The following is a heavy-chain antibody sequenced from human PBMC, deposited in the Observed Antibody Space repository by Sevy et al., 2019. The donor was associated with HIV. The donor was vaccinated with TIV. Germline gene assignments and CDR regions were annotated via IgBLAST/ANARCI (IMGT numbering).Heavy chain of an antibody. CDR1: GYTFTGYY. V-gene: IGHV1-2*02. CDR2: INPNSGGT. Sequence: ASVKVSCKASGYTFTGYYMHWVRQAPGQGLEWMGWINPNSGGTNYAQKFQGRVTMTRDTSISTAYMELSRLRSDDTAVYYCASVPTTVTSRVVWNAFDIWGQGTMVTVSS. J-gene: IGHJ3*02. D-gene: IGHD4-17*01. CDR3: ASVPTTVTSRVVWNAFDI.